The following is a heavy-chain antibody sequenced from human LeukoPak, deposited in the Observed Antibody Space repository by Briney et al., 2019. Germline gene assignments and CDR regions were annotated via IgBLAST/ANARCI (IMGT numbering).Heavy chain of an antibody. CDR1: GYTFTSYY. CDR2: IIPIFGTA. V-gene: IGHV1-69*13. J-gene: IGHJ3*02. CDR3: AGAKTYYYDSSGSNDAFDI. Sequence: ASVKVSCKASGYTFTSYYMHWVRQAPGQGLEWMGGIIPIFGTANYAQKFQGRVTITADESTSTAYMELSSLRSEDTAVYYCAGAKTYYYDSSGSNDAFDIWGQGTMVTVSS. D-gene: IGHD3-22*01.